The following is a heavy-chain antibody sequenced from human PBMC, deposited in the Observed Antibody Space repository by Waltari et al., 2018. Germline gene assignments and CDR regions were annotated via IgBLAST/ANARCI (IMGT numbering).Heavy chain of an antibody. Sequence: EVQLVESGGGLVKPGGSLRLSCAASGFTFSSYSMNWVRQAPGKGLEWVSSISSSSSYIYYADSVKGRFTISRDNAKNSLYLQMNSLRAEDTAVYYCARDRLEYSGYADAFDIWGQGTMVTVSS. D-gene: IGHD5-12*01. CDR3: ARDRLEYSGYADAFDI. CDR2: ISSSSSYI. J-gene: IGHJ3*02. CDR1: GFTFSSYS. V-gene: IGHV3-21*01.